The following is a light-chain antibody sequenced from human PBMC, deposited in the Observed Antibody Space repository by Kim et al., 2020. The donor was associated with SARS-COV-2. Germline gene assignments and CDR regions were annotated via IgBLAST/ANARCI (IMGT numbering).Light chain of an antibody. CDR3: QQRSNWPPALT. V-gene: IGKV3-11*01. CDR2: DAS. CDR1: QSVSTY. Sequence: PGERATPACRARQSVSTYLAWYQQKPGQAPRLLSYDASNRATGVPARFSGSGSGTDFTLTISSLQSEDFAVYYCQQRSNWPPALTFGGGTKVDIK. J-gene: IGKJ4*01.